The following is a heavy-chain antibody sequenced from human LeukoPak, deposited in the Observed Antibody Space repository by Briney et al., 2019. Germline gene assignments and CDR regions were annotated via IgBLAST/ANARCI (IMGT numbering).Heavy chain of an antibody. CDR1: GFTFSSYA. J-gene: IGHJ4*02. V-gene: IGHV3-23*01. D-gene: IGHD5-12*01. CDR2: ISGSGGST. Sequence: GGSLRLSCAASGFTFSSYAMSWVRRAPGKGLEWVSGISGSGGSTYYADSVKGRFTISRDNSKNTLYLQMNSLRAEDTAVYYCAKDGRVWPRSLDYLGQGTLVTVSS. CDR3: AKDGRVWPRSLDY.